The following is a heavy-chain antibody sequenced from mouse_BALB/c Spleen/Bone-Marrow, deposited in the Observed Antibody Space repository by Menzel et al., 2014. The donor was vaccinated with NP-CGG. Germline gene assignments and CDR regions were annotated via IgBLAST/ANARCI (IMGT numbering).Heavy chain of an antibody. V-gene: IGHV1S22*01. CDR2: IYPGSGST. Sequence: LQQSGSELVRPGASVKLSCKASGYTFTSYWMHWVKQRPGQGLEWIGNIYPGSGSTNYDEKFKNKATLTVDTSSSTAYMQLSSLTSEDSAVYYCTRSPITTVVAETMDYWGQETSVTVSS. CDR1: GYTFTSYW. D-gene: IGHD1-1*01. CDR3: TRSPITTVVAETMDY. J-gene: IGHJ4*01.